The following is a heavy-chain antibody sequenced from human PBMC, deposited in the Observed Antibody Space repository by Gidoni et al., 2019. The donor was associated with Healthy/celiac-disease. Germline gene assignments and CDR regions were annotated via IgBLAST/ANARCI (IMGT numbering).Heavy chain of an antibody. J-gene: IGHJ4*02. D-gene: IGHD2-15*01. CDR3: ARGDAGYCSGGSCYSSYVDY. V-gene: IGHV1-8*01. CDR2: MNHNSGNT. CDR1: GYPFTSYD. Sequence: QVQLVQSGAEVKQPGASVKVSCKASGYPFTSYDINWVRQATGQGLEWMGWMNHNSGNTGYAQKFQGRVTMTRNTSISTAYMELSSLRSEDTAVYYCARGDAGYCSGGSCYSSYVDYWGQGTLVTVSS.